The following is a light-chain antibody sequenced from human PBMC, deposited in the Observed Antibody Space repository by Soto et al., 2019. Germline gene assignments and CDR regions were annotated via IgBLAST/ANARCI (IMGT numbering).Light chain of an antibody. CDR2: EVS. Sequence: QSALTQPASVSGSPGQSITISCTGTSSDVGGYNYVSWYQQHPGKAPKLMIYEVSNRPSGVSNRFSGSKSDNTASLTISGLQAEDEADYYCSSYTSSNPRVFGGGTKLTVL. CDR1: SSDVGGYNY. CDR3: SSYTSSNPRV. J-gene: IGLJ2*01. V-gene: IGLV2-14*01.